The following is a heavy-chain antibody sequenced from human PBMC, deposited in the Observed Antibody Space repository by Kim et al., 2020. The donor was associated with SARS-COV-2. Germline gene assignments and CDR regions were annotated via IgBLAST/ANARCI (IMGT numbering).Heavy chain of an antibody. CDR1: GGSISSYY. CDR3: AGDIPYCSSTSCYLPGGGMDV. V-gene: IGHV4-59*13. Sequence: SETLSLTCTVSGGSISSYYWSWIRQPPGKGLEWIGYIYYSGSTNYNPSLKSRVTISVDTSKNQFSLKLSSVTAADTAMYYCAGDIPYCSSTSCYLPGGGMDVWGQGTTVTVAS. CDR2: IYYSGST. D-gene: IGHD2-2*01. J-gene: IGHJ6*02.